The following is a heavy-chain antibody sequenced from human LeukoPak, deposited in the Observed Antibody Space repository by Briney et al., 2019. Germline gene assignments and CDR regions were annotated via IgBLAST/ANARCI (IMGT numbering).Heavy chain of an antibody. CDR1: GGSISSGSYY. Sequence: SQTLSLTCTVSGGSISSGSYYWSWIRQPAGKGLEWIGRIYTSGSTNYNPSLKSRVTISVDTSKNQFSLKLSSVTAADTAVYYCVRDEAEFGNRQWYFDLWGRGTLVIVSS. V-gene: IGHV4-61*02. D-gene: IGHD2/OR15-2a*01. CDR3: VRDEAEFGNRQWYFDL. J-gene: IGHJ2*01. CDR2: IYTSGST.